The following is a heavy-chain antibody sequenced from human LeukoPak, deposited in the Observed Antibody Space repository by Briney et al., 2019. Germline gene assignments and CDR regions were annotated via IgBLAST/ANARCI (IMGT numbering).Heavy chain of an antibody. D-gene: IGHD4/OR15-4a*01. Sequence: GGSLRLSWAASGFTFSSYVMHWVRQAPGKGLELVSAISGSCGSTYYADSVKGRFTISRDNSKNTLYLQMNSLRAEDTAVYYCAKTPYGGTVGYFDYWGQGTLVTVSS. CDR1: GFTFSSYV. V-gene: IGHV3-23*01. J-gene: IGHJ4*02. CDR2: ISGSCGST. CDR3: AKTPYGGTVGYFDY.